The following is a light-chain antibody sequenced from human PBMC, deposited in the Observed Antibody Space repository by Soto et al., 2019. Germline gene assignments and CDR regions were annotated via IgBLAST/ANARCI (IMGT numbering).Light chain of an antibody. CDR1: TSNIGAGYE. J-gene: IGLJ7*01. V-gene: IGLV1-40*01. CDR3: QSYDNSLSGSGV. Sequence: QSVLTQPPSVSGAPGQRVTISCTGSTSNIGAGYEVHWYQQLLGTAPKLLVSGHNIRPSGVPDRFSGFKSGASASLVITGLQAEDEADYYCQSYDNSLSGSGVFGGGTQLTVL. CDR2: GHN.